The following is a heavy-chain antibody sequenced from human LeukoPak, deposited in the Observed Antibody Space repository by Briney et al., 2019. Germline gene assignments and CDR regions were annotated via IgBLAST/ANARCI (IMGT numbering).Heavy chain of an antibody. V-gene: IGHV4-31*03. CDR3: AREAAVPAANWFDP. Sequence: PSETLSLTCTVSGGSISSGGYSWSWIRQHPGKGLEWIGYIYYSGSTYYNPSLKSRVTISVDTSKNQFSLKLSSVTAADTAVYYCAREAAVPAANWFDPWGQGTLVTVSS. CDR2: IYYSGST. D-gene: IGHD2-2*01. CDR1: GGSISSGGYS. J-gene: IGHJ5*02.